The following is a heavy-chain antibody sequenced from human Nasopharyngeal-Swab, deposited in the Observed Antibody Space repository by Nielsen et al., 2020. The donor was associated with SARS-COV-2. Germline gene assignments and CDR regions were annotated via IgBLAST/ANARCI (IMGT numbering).Heavy chain of an antibody. V-gene: IGHV4-39*07. J-gene: IGHJ5*02. Sequence: SETLSLTCTVSGGSISSSSYYWGWFRKPPGKGLEWIGSIYYSGSTYYNPSLKSRVTISVDTSKNQFSLKLSSVTAADTAVYYCARDGGDTGNWFDPWGQGTLVTVSS. CDR3: ARDGGDTGNWFDP. CDR2: IYYSGST. D-gene: IGHD2-21*02. CDR1: GGSISSSSYY.